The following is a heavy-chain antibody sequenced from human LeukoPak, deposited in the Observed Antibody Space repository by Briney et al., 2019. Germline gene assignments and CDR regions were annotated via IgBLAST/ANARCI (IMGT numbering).Heavy chain of an antibody. CDR3: ARPYSSAWKGVFEI. J-gene: IGHJ3*02. CDR1: AGSISNYY. D-gene: IGHD6-19*01. CDR2: IHYSGST. V-gene: IGHV4-59*08. Sequence: SETLSLTCTVSAGSISNYYWSWIRQPPGKGLEWIGYIHYSGSTNYNPSLESRVTISVDTSKNQFSLKLSSVTAADTAVYYCARPYSSAWKGVFEIWGHGTMVTVSS.